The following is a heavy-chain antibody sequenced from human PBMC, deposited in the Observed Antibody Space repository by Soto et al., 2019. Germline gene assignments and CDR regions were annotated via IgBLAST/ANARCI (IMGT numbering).Heavy chain of an antibody. CDR3: ARVEGIRFDYYGMDV. Sequence: GASVKVSCKASGYTFTSYYMHWVRQAPGQGLEWMGIINPSGGSTSYAQKFQGRVTMTRDTSTSTVYMELSSLRSEDTAVYYCARVEGIRFDYYGMDVWGQGTTVTVSS. J-gene: IGHJ6*02. CDR1: GYTFTSYY. CDR2: INPSGGST. V-gene: IGHV1-46*01. D-gene: IGHD3-3*01.